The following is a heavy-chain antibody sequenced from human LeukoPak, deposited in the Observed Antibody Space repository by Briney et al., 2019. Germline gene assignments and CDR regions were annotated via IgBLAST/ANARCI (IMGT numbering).Heavy chain of an antibody. D-gene: IGHD4-11*01. J-gene: IGHJ5*02. CDR3: ARQDDQDHGNPNWFDP. CDR2: IDYSGRT. CDR1: GASISSSGFC. V-gene: IGHV4-39*01. Sequence: SETLSLTCTVSGASISSSGFCWGWIRQSPGKGLEWIGTIDYSGRTFYNPSLKSRVTISVDTSKNQFSLKLTSVTAADTAVYYCARQDDQDHGNPNWFDPWGQGTLVTVSS.